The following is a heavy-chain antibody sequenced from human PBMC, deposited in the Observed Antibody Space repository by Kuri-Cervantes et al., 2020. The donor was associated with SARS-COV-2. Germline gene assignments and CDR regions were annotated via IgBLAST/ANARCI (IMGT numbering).Heavy chain of an antibody. Sequence: GESLKISCAASGFTFSSYAMRWVRQAPGEGLEWVSIISGSGGRTYNPDSVKGRFTISRDNSKNTLNVQMNSLRAEDTAVYYCVRDGDHWNFDYWGQGTLVTVSS. J-gene: IGHJ4*02. CDR3: VRDGDHWNFDY. CDR2: ISGSGGRT. V-gene: IGHV3-23*01. D-gene: IGHD1-1*01. CDR1: GFTFSSYA.